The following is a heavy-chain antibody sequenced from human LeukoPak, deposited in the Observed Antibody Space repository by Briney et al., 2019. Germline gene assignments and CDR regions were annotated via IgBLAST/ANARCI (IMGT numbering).Heavy chain of an antibody. Sequence: PSGTLSLTCAVSGGSINSHYWGWIRQPPGKGLQWIGDIYYTGKNNYNPSLKSRVTISLDTSKDHLSLNLTSVLAADTAIYYCVRRDTGWNYFDYGGQGILVTVSS. D-gene: IGHD6-19*01. CDR3: VRRDTGWNYFDY. V-gene: IGHV4-59*08. CDR2: IYYTGKN. CDR1: GGSINSHY. J-gene: IGHJ4*02.